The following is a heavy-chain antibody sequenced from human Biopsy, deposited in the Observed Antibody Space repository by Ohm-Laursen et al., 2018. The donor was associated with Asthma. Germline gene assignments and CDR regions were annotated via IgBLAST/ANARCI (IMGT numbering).Heavy chain of an antibody. CDR3: AKDVVWFKELGGMDV. Sequence: SLRLSCAASGFTFSSYWMHWVRQAPGKGLVWVSRINSDGSSTSYADSVKGRFTISRDNAKNMLYLQMNSLRAEDTAVYYCAKDVVWFKELGGMDVWGQGTTVTVSS. V-gene: IGHV3-74*01. J-gene: IGHJ6*02. D-gene: IGHD3-10*01. CDR2: INSDGSST. CDR1: GFTFSSYW.